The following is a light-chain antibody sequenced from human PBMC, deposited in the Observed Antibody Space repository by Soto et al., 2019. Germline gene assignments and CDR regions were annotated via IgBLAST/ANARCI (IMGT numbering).Light chain of an antibody. J-gene: IGKJ1*01. Sequence: ILRTQSPATLSVSPGARATLSCRARQSVSSSLAWYQHKPGQAPRLLIYRASTRATGIPARFSGSGCGTEVTLAINSLQSDDFGVYYCQQYTNWPRTFGQGTKVEIK. CDR3: QQYTNWPRT. V-gene: IGKV3-15*01. CDR2: RAS. CDR1: QSVSSS.